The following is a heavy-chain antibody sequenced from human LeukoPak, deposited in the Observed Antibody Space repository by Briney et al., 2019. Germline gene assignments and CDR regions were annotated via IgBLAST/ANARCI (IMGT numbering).Heavy chain of an antibody. V-gene: IGHV1-2*02. Sequence: GASVKVSCKASGYTFTGYYMHWVRQAPGQGLEWMGWINPNSGGTNYAQKFQGRVTMTRDTSISTAYMELSRLRSDDTAVYYCATLSGYSSGWYEYYFDYWGQGTLVTVSS. J-gene: IGHJ4*02. CDR3: ATLSGYSSGWYEYYFDY. CDR1: GYTFTGYY. D-gene: IGHD6-19*01. CDR2: INPNSGGT.